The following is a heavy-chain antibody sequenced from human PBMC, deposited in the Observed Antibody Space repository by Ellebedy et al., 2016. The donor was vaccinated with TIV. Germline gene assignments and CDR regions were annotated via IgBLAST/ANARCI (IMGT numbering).Heavy chain of an antibody. J-gene: IGHJ4*02. V-gene: IGHV3-33*01. Sequence: GGSLRLSXAASGFTFSSYGMHWVRQAPGKGLEWVAVIWYDGSNKYYADSVKGRFTISRDNSKNTLYLQMNSLRAEDTAVYYCARDLVGATTPDYWGQGTLVTVSS. CDR1: GFTFSSYG. D-gene: IGHD1-26*01. CDR3: ARDLVGATTPDY. CDR2: IWYDGSNK.